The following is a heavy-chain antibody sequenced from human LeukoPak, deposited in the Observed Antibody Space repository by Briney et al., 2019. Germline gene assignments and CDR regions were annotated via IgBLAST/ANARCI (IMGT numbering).Heavy chain of an antibody. CDR1: GFTSTSSA. Sequence: ASVTVSCKASGFTSTSSAVQWVRQDRGQRLEWIGWIVVGSGNTNYAQKFQERVTITRDMSTSTAYMELSSLRSEDTAVYYCAVAGTDAFDIWGQGTMVTVSS. CDR3: AVAGTDAFDI. J-gene: IGHJ3*02. D-gene: IGHD1-1*01. V-gene: IGHV1-58*01. CDR2: IVVGSGNT.